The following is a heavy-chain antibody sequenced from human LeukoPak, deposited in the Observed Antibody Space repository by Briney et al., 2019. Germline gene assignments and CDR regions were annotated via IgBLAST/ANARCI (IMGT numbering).Heavy chain of an antibody. V-gene: IGHV1-2*02. CDR1: GYTFTSYY. CDR2: MNPDGGGT. CDR3: ARGAGSHNYYHMDV. D-gene: IGHD6-19*01. J-gene: IGHJ6*03. Sequence: ASVKVSCKASGYTFTSYYMHWVRQAPGQGPEWMGWMNPDGGGTTYGQIFQGRVTMTRDTSINTAYMELSGLRSGDTAIYYCARGAGSHNYYHMDVWGKGTTVTVSS.